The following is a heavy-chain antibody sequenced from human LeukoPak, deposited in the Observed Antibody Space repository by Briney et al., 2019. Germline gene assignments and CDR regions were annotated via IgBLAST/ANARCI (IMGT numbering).Heavy chain of an antibody. D-gene: IGHD3-22*01. V-gene: IGHV3-23*01. J-gene: IGHJ4*02. Sequence: GGSLRLSCAASGFPFSNHAMSWVRQPPGKGLEWVAAISNGNTYYADSVRGRFAISRDDSKNMVYLQMNSLRVEDTALYYCAKEHSVLTMMRGLDSWGQGTLVTVSS. CDR3: AKEHSVLTMMRGLDS. CDR1: GFPFSNHA. CDR2: ISNGNT.